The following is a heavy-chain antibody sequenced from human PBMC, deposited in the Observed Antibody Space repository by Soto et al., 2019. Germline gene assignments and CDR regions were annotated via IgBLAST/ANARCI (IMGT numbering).Heavy chain of an antibody. J-gene: IGHJ3*02. V-gene: IGHV1-69*06. CDR3: ARSITGTTPAFDI. Sequence: SVKVSCKASGGTFSSYAISWVRQAPGQGREWMGGIIPIFGTANYAQKFQGRVTITADKSTRTAYMELSSLRSEDTAVYYCARSITGTTPAFDIWGQGTMVTVSS. CDR1: GGTFSSYA. CDR2: IIPIFGTA. D-gene: IGHD1-20*01.